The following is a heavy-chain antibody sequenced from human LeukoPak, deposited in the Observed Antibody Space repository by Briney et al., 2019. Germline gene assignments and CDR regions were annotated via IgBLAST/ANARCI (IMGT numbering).Heavy chain of an antibody. D-gene: IGHD3-22*01. CDR1: GFTFSSYA. V-gene: IGHV4-34*01. Sequence: GSLRLSCAASGFTFSSYAMSWVRQPPGKGLEWIGEINYSGDTNYNPSLKSRVTISVDTSKNQFSLRLSSVTAADTAVYYCARGPYYFDDTGYFYWGQGTLVTVSS. CDR2: INYSGDT. CDR3: ARGPYYFDDTGYFY. J-gene: IGHJ4*02.